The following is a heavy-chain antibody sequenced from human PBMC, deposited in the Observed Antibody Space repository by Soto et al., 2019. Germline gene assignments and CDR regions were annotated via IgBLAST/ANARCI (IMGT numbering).Heavy chain of an antibody. J-gene: IGHJ4*02. V-gene: IGHV4-59*01. CDR2: IYYSGST. Sequence: SETLSLTCTVSGGSISSYYWSWIRQPPGKGLEWIGYIYYSGSTNYNPSLKSRVTISVDTSKNQFSLKLSSVTAADTAVYYCARGEEYGDYVDYWGQGTLVTVSS. CDR3: ARGEEYGDYVDY. CDR1: GGSISSYY. D-gene: IGHD4-17*01.